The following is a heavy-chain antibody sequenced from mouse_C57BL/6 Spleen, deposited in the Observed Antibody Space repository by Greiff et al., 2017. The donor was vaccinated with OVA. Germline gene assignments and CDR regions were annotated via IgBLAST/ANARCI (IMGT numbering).Heavy chain of an antibody. CDR1: GYTFTSYW. CDR2: IDPSDSYT. J-gene: IGHJ4*01. CDR3: ARRDYYGSSYDYYYAMDY. V-gene: IGHV1-50*01. Sequence: VKLQQPGAELVKPGASVKLSCKASGYTFTSYWMQWVKQRPGQGLEWIGEIDPSDSYTNYNQKFKGKATLTVDTSSSTAYMQLSSLTSEDSAVYYCARRDYYGSSYDYYYAMDYWGQGTSVTVSS. D-gene: IGHD1-1*01.